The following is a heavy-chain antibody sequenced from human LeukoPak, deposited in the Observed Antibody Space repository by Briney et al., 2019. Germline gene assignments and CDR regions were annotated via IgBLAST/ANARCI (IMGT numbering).Heavy chain of an antibody. CDR1: GFTFSSYW. CDR3: ARDPAAGTIDY. D-gene: IGHD6-13*01. Sequence: GGSLRLSCAASGFTFSSYWMSWVRQAPGKGLEWVANIKQDGSEKYYVDSVKGRFTISRDNAKSSLYLQMNSLRAEDTAVYYCARDPAAGTIDYWGQGTLVTVSS. V-gene: IGHV3-7*01. CDR2: IKQDGSEK. J-gene: IGHJ4*02.